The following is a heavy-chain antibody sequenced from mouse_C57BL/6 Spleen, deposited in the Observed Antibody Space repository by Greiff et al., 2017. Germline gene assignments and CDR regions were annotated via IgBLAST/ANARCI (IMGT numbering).Heavy chain of an antibody. V-gene: IGHV2-2*01. Sequence: QVQLKESGPGLVQPSQSLSITCKVSGFSFTSYGVHWVRQSPGKGLEWLGVIWSGGSPDYNAAFISRLSISKDNSKSQVFLKMNSLQADDTAIYYCATKPAYGNYWYFDVWGTGTTVTVSS. J-gene: IGHJ1*03. D-gene: IGHD2-1*01. CDR2: IWSGGSP. CDR3: ATKPAYGNYWYFDV. CDR1: GFSFTSYG.